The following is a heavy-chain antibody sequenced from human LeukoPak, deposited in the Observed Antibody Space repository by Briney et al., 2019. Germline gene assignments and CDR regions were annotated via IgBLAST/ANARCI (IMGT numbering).Heavy chain of an antibody. D-gene: IGHD5-24*01. Sequence: RGSLRLSCAVSGLRFGSFWMSWVRQAPGKGLEWVANINQDGSEKYFVDSVRGRFTISRDNSKNSLHLQMNTLRAEDTAVYYCARERDGRFFDYWGQGTLVTVSS. CDR1: GLRFGSFW. V-gene: IGHV3-7*01. CDR2: INQDGSEK. CDR3: ARERDGRFFDY. J-gene: IGHJ4*02.